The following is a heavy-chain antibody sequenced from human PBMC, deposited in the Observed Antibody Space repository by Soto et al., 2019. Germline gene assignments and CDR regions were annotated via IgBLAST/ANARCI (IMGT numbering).Heavy chain of an antibody. Sequence: GGSLRLSCAASGFTSSDHYMDWVRQAPGKGLEWVGRTRNKANSYTTEYAASVKGRFTISRDDSKNSLYLQMNSLKTEDTAVYYCASLGYCSGGSCYFDAFDIWGQGTMVTVSS. CDR1: GFTSSDHY. CDR3: ASLGYCSGGSCYFDAFDI. CDR2: TRNKANSYTT. V-gene: IGHV3-72*01. D-gene: IGHD2-15*01. J-gene: IGHJ3*02.